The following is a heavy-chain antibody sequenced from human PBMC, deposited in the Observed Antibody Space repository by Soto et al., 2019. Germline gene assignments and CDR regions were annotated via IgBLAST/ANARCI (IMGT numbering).Heavy chain of an antibody. Sequence: SGPTLVNPTETLTLACTVSGFSLSNARMGVSWIRQPPGKALEWLAHIFSNDEKSYSTSLKSRLTISKDTSKSQVVLTMTNMDPVDTATYYCARSITMVRGVLLDYYGMDVWGQGTTVTVSS. CDR3: ARSITMVRGVLLDYYGMDV. CDR1: GFSLSNARMG. V-gene: IGHV2-26*01. J-gene: IGHJ6*02. CDR2: IFSNDEK. D-gene: IGHD3-10*01.